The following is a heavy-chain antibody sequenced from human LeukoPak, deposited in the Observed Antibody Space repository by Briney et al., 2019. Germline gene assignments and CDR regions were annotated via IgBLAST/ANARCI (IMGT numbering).Heavy chain of an antibody. CDR2: IYYSGST. J-gene: IGHJ5*02. Sequence: SETLSLTCTVSGGSISSGGYYWSWIRQHPGKGLEWIGYIYYSGSTYYNPSLKSRVTISVDTSKNQFSLKLSSVTAADTAVYYCARTRYCSGGSCYSGHWFDPWGQGTLVTVSS. CDR3: ARTRYCSGGSCYSGHWFDP. V-gene: IGHV4-31*03. D-gene: IGHD2-15*01. CDR1: GGSISSGGYY.